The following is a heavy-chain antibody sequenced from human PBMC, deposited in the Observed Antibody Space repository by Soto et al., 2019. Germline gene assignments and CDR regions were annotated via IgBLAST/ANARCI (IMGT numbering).Heavy chain of an antibody. D-gene: IGHD6-19*01. CDR2: IIPIFGTE. V-gene: IGHV1-69*01. CDR1: GGNFKNYA. J-gene: IGHJ5*02. CDR3: AREEGDSGWFGGLGP. Sequence: QVQLVQSGAEVKKPGSSVKVSCKTYGGNFKNYAINWVRQAPGQGLEWMGGIIPIFGTENYAQKCQGRVTITADESTSTAYMELNSLRSDDTAVYYCAREEGDSGWFGGLGPWGQGTLVSVSS.